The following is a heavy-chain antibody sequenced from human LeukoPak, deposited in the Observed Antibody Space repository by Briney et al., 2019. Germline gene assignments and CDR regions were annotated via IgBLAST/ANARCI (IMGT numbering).Heavy chain of an antibody. CDR1: GGSISSYY. Sequence: SETLSLTCTVSGGSISSYYWSWIRQPPGKGLEWIGSIYYSGSTYYNPSLKSRVTISVDTSKNQFSLKLSSVTAADTAVYYCARGDIVVVPATIPNWFDPWGQGTLVTVSS. J-gene: IGHJ5*02. CDR3: ARGDIVVVPATIPNWFDP. D-gene: IGHD2-2*01. CDR2: IYYSGST. V-gene: IGHV4-59*05.